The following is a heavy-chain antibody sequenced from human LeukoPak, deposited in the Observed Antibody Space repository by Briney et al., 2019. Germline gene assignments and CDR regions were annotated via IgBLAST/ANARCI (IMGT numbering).Heavy chain of an antibody. V-gene: IGHV3-30-3*01. CDR2: ISYDGSNK. CDR3: ARAGDC. Sequence: GRSLRLSCAASGFTFSSYAMHWVRQAPGKGLEWVAVISYDGSNKYYADSVKGRFTISRDNSKNTLYLQMNSLRAEDTAVYYCARAGDCWGQGTLVTVSS. J-gene: IGHJ4*02. CDR1: GFTFSSYA.